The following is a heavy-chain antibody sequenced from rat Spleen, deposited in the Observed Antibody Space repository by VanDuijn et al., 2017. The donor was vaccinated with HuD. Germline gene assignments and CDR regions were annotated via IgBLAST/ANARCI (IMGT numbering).Heavy chain of an antibody. CDR1: GFTFSDYN. CDR2: ISYDGGST. Sequence: EVQLVESGGGLVQPGRSLKLSCAASGFTFSDYNMAWVRQAPKKGLEWVASISYDGGSTYYRDSVKGRFTISRDNAKSSLYLQMDSLRSEDTATYYCTTVPPTTGVMDAWGQGASVTVSS. V-gene: IGHV5-20*01. J-gene: IGHJ4*01. D-gene: IGHD3-4*01. CDR3: TTVPPTTGVMDA.